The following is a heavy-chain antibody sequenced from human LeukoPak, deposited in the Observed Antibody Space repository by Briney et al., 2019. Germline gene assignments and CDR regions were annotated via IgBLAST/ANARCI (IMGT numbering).Heavy chain of an antibody. CDR3: ARGDGYSGYDYQGKQFDY. D-gene: IGHD5-12*01. Sequence: ASVKVSCKASGYTFTSYGISWVRQAPGQGLEWMGWISAYNGNTNYARKLQGRVTMTTDTSTSTAYMELRSLRSDDTAVYYCARGDGYSGYDYQGKQFDYWGQGTLVTVSS. CDR2: ISAYNGNT. J-gene: IGHJ4*02. CDR1: GYTFTSYG. V-gene: IGHV1-18*04.